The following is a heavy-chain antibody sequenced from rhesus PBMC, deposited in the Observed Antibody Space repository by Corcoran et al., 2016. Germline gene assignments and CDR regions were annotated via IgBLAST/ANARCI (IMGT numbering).Heavy chain of an antibody. CDR3: TRDWSATLTTGFDY. CDR2: IRNKANGGTA. D-gene: IGHD1-26*01. J-gene: IGHJ4*01. Sequence: EVRLVESGGGLVQPGGSLRLSCAASGFTFSDYYMSWFGLAPGKGPEWLGFIRNKANGGTAEYYWAGKGRCTISRKDTKRIASLQMNSLKTDDTALYYCTRDWSATLTTGFDYWGQGVLVTVSS. V-gene: IGHV3-116*02. CDR1: GFTFSDYY.